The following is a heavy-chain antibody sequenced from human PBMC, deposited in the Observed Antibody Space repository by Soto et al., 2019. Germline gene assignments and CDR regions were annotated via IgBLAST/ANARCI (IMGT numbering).Heavy chain of an antibody. J-gene: IGHJ4*02. CDR2: IFYSRTT. CDR1: GGSINSGGYY. CDR3: ARESPGEVAYDVGF. V-gene: IGHV4-31*03. D-gene: IGHD3-16*01. Sequence: SETLSLTCTVSGGSINSGGYYWTWIRQHPGTGLEWIGYIFYSRTTSYNPSLKSRVTISGDTSKNQFSLTLRAVTAADSAVYYCARESPGEVAYDVGFWGQGTPVSVSS.